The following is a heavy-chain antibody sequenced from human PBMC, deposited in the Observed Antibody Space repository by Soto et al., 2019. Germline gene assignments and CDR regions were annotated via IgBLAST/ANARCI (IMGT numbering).Heavy chain of an antibody. CDR1: GFTFSGSA. CDR3: TERGKCDNRVFDY. V-gene: IGHV3-73*01. J-gene: IGHJ4*02. Sequence: EVQLVESGGGLVQPGGSLKLSCAASGFTFSGSAMHWVRQASGKGLEWVGRIRSNGDNYATSYAASVKGRFTISRDDSKNTAYLQMDSLKTEDTAVYYCTERGKCDNRVFDYWSQGTLVTVSS. D-gene: IGHD3-22*01. CDR2: IRSNGDNYAT.